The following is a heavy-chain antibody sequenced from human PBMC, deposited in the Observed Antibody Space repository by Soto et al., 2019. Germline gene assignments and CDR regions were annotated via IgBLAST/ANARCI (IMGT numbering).Heavy chain of an antibody. CDR3: ASWVSAHFGC. CDR1: GLTFRNHA. D-gene: IGHD2-8*01. Sequence: PGGSLRLSCTTSGLTFRNHAMTWVRQAPDKGLEWVSTISDSGVNTHYADSVKGRFTISRDNSRNTLYLQMNSLRGEDTAVYYCASWVSAHFGCWGQGTVVTVSS. J-gene: IGHJ4*02. V-gene: IGHV3-23*01. CDR2: ISDSGVNT.